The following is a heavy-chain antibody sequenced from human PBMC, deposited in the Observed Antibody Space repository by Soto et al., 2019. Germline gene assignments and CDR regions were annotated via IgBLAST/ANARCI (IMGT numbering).Heavy chain of an antibody. CDR2: IYYSGST. CDR3: ASSSDVGSGMN. CDR1: GGSISSGGYY. J-gene: IGHJ4*02. Sequence: QVQLQESGPGLVRPTQTLSLTCTVSGGSISSGGYYWSWIRQPPGKGLEWIGYIYYSGSTYYNPSLKSRVTISVDTSKNQFSLQLSSVTAGDTAVYYCASSSDVGSGMNWGQGTLVTVSS. V-gene: IGHV4-30-4*01. D-gene: IGHD3-10*01.